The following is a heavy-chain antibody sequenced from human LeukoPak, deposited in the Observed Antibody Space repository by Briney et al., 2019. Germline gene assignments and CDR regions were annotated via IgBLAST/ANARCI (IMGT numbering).Heavy chain of an antibody. CDR2: IYYSGST. CDR1: GVSISNYY. V-gene: IGHV4-59*12. J-gene: IGHJ5*02. Sequence: SETLSLTCTVSGVSISNYYWSWIRQPPGKGLEWIGYIYYSGSTNYNPSLKSRVTISLDTSKNQFSLNLSSVTAADTAIYYCAREGGPQSLRGTFDPWGQGALVTVSS. D-gene: IGHD1-1*01. CDR3: AREGGPQSLRGTFDP.